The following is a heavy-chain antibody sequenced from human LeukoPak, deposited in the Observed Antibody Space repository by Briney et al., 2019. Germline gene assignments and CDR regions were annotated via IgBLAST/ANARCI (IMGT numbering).Heavy chain of an antibody. CDR3: AREAYCGGDCYSADY. V-gene: IGHV4-39*02. D-gene: IGHD2-21*02. CDR2: IHYSGST. CDR1: GGSMCSISYY. Sequence: SETLSLTCTVSGGSMCSISYYWGWIRQPPGKGLEWIGSIHYSGSTYYNPSLKSRVTISVNTSKNQFSLKLSSVTAADTAVYYCAREAYCGGDCYSADYWGQGTLVTVSS. J-gene: IGHJ4*02.